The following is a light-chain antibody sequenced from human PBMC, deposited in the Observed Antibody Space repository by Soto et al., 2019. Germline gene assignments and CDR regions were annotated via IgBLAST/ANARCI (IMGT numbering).Light chain of an antibody. V-gene: IGKV1-39*01. CDR3: QQSYSAPCT. Sequence: DIEMTQSPSSLSASVGDRVTITCRASQSISSYLNWYQQKPGKAPKLLIYAASSLQSGVPSRFSGSGFTTSLSLTISSLQIEDFGSYYWQQSYSAPCTFGQGTKLEIK. J-gene: IGKJ2*02. CDR1: QSISSY. CDR2: AAS.